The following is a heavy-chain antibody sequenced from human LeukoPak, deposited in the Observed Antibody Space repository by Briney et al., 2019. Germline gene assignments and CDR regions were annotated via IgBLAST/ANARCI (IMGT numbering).Heavy chain of an antibody. CDR3: AKEYSSSWDDYYYYMDV. CDR2: IRYDGSNK. V-gene: IGHV3-30*02. Sequence: PGGSLRLSCAASGFTFSSYGMHWVRQAPGKGLEWVAFIRYDGSNKYYADSVKGRFTISRDNSKNTLYLQMNSLRAEDTAVYYCAKEYSSSWDDYYYYMDVWGKGTTVTISS. J-gene: IGHJ6*03. CDR1: GFTFSSYG. D-gene: IGHD6-13*01.